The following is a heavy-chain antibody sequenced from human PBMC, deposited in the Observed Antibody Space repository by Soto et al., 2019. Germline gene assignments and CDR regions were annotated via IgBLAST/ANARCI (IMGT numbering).Heavy chain of an antibody. CDR2: ISYDGSNK. CDR1: GFTFSSYG. D-gene: IGHD3-10*01. Sequence: PGGSLRLSCAASGFTFSSYGMHWVRQAPGKGLEWVAVISYDGSNKYYADSVKGRFTISRDNSKKKLYLQMNSLRAEDTAVKNSTREKLLGYYYYGMDVWGQGTTVTVSS. V-gene: IGHV3-30*03. J-gene: IGHJ6*02. CDR3: TREKLLGYYYYGMDV.